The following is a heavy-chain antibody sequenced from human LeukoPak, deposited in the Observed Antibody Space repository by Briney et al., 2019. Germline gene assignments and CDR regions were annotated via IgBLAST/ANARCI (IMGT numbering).Heavy chain of an antibody. CDR3: ARGNLVAATPFDY. D-gene: IGHD2-15*01. CDR1: GGSFSDYY. V-gene: IGHV4-34*01. CDR2: INHSGST. J-gene: IGHJ4*02. Sequence: PSETLCLTCAVYGGSFSDYYWSRIRQPPGKGLEWIEEINHSGSTNYDPSLKSRVTISVDTSKNQFSLKLSSVTAADTAVYYCARGNLVAATPFDYWGQGTLVTVSS.